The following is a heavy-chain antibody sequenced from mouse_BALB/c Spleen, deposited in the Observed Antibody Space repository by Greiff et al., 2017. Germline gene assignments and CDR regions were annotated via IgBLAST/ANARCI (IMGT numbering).Heavy chain of an antibody. D-gene: IGHD2-14*01. J-gene: IGHJ3*01. CDR2: IDPANGNT. V-gene: IGHV14-3*02. Sequence: VQLQQSGAELAKPGASVKMSCKASGYTFTSYWMHWVKQRPEQGLEWIGRIDPANGNTKYDPKFQGKATITADTSSNTAYLQLSSLTSEDTAVYYCAREVRSWFAYWGQGTLVTVSA. CDR1: GYTFTSYW. CDR3: AREVRSWFAY.